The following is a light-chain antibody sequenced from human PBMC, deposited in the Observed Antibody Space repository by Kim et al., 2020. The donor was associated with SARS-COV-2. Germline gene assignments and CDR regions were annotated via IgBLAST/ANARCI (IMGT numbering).Light chain of an antibody. Sequence: SYELTQPPSVSVSPGQTASITCSGDKLGDKSIFWYQVKAGQSPVLVIYQDTKRPSGIPGRFSGSKSGNIATLTISGTQAVDEADFYCQAWDSSNGDVFGTGTKVTVL. CDR1: KLGDKS. V-gene: IGLV3-1*01. CDR3: QAWDSSNGDV. CDR2: QDT. J-gene: IGLJ1*01.